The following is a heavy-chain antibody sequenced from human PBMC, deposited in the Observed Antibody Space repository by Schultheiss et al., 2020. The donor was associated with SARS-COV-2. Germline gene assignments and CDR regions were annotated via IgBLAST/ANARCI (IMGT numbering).Heavy chain of an antibody. Sequence: GGSLRLSCAASGFTFSSYSMNWVRQAPGKGLEWVAVISYDGSNKYYADSVKGRFTISRDNSKNTLYLQMNSLRAEDTAVYYCASSLTPVRNAFDIWGQGTMVTVSS. CDR2: ISYDGSNK. CDR1: GFTFSSYS. CDR3: ASSLTPVRNAFDI. J-gene: IGHJ3*02. V-gene: IGHV3-30*03. D-gene: IGHD2-8*01.